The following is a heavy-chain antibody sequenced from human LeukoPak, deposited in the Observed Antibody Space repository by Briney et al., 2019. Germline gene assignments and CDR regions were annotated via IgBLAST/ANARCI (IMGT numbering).Heavy chain of an antibody. CDR3: AKDFLRITFGGVIPKTLFDY. Sequence: PGRSLRLSCAASGFTFSSYGMHWVRQAPGKWLGWVAVISYDGTNKYYADSVKGRFTISRDNSKNTLYLQMNSLRAEDTAVYYCAKDFLRITFGGVIPKTLFDYWGQGTLVTVSS. D-gene: IGHD3-16*02. CDR1: GFTFSSYG. CDR2: ISYDGTNK. V-gene: IGHV3-30*18. J-gene: IGHJ4*02.